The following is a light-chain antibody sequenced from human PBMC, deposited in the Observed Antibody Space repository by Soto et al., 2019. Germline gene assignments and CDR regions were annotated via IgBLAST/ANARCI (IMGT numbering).Light chain of an antibody. CDR3: SSYAGSSTFVV. CDR1: RSDVGGYNL. CDR2: EVS. V-gene: IGLV2-23*02. J-gene: IGLJ2*01. Sequence: QSSLTQPASVSGSPGQSITMSCTGSRSDVGGYNLVSWYQQHPGKAPKLMIYEVSKRPSGVSNRFSGSKSGNTASLTISGLQAEDEADYYCSSYAGSSTFVVFGGGTKVTVL.